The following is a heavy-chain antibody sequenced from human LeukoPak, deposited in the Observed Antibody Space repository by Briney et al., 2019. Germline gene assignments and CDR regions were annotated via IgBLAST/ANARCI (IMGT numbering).Heavy chain of an antibody. CDR2: ISGSGGST. CDR3: AKDLDYYDSSGSFDY. Sequence: GGSLRLSCAASGFTFSSYWMSWVRQAPGKGLEWVSAISGSGGSTYYADSVKGRFTISRDNSKNTLYLQMNSLRAEDTAVYYCAKDLDYYDSSGSFDYWGQGTLVTVSS. CDR1: GFTFSSYW. V-gene: IGHV3-23*01. J-gene: IGHJ4*02. D-gene: IGHD3-22*01.